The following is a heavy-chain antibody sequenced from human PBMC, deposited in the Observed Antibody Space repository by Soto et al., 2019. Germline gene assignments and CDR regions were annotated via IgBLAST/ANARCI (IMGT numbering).Heavy chain of an antibody. CDR2: ISYDGSNK. CDR1: GFPFSSYA. J-gene: IGHJ6*02. D-gene: IGHD3-16*01. V-gene: IGHV3-30*01. CDR3: ARGWGLSNYYGMDV. Sequence: GSLRLSCAASGFPFSSYAMHWVRPAPGKGLGWVAVISYDGSNKYFADSVKGRFTISRDNSKNTLYLQMNSLRAEDTAVYYCARGWGLSNYYGMDVRGQGTTVTVSS.